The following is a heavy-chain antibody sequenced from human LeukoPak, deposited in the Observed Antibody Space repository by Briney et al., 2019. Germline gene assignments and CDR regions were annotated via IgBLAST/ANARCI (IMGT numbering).Heavy chain of an antibody. CDR1: GGSISSGGYS. D-gene: IGHD3-16*01. CDR2: IYHSGST. V-gene: IGHV4-30-2*01. Sequence: SQTLSLTCAVPGGSISSGGYSWSWIRQPPGKRLEWIGYIYHSGSTYYNPSLKSRVSISVDRSKNQFSLKLSSVTAADTAVYYCARGRRGRAEYFQHWGQGTLVTVSS. CDR3: ARGRRGRAEYFQH. J-gene: IGHJ1*01.